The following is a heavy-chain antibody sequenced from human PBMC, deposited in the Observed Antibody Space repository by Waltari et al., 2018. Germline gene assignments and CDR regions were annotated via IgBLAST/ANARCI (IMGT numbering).Heavy chain of an antibody. CDR2: MNPTIGNT. CDR1: GYTFTSYD. Sequence: QVQLVQSGAEVKKPGASVKVSCKASGYTFTSYDIHWVRQATGQGLEWMGWMNPTIGNTGYAQKFKGRVTITRNTSISTAYMELSSLRSEDTAVYYCARGRQGDFWSGSEGFDPWGQGTLVTVSS. CDR3: ARGRQGDFWSGSEGFDP. D-gene: IGHD3-3*01. V-gene: IGHV1-8*03. J-gene: IGHJ5*02.